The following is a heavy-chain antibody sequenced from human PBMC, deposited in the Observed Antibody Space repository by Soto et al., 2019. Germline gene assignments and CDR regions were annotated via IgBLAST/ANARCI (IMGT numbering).Heavy chain of an antibody. CDR3: ARGPSSFSQIDY. J-gene: IGHJ4*02. CDR2: ISYDGSNK. CDR1: GFTFSNYG. Sequence: GGSLRLSXAASGFTFSNYGMHWVRQAPGKGLEWVAVISYDGSNKYYADSVKGRFTISRDDSKNTLYLQMNSLRAEDTAVFYCARGPSSFSQIDYWGQGTLVTVSS. V-gene: IGHV3-30*03. D-gene: IGHD3-3*02.